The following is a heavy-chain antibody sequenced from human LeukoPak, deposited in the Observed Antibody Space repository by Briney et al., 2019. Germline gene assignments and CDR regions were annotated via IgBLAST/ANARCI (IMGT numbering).Heavy chain of an antibody. Sequence: GGSLRLSCAASGFTFSSSAMSWGRQAPGKGLEWVSRISGSGDSTYYADSVKGRFTISRDNSKNTLYLQMNSLRAEDTAVYYCAKEKSAATPNPFDYWGQGTLVTVSS. V-gene: IGHV3-23*01. CDR3: AKEKSAATPNPFDY. CDR1: GFTFSSSA. J-gene: IGHJ4*02. D-gene: IGHD2-2*01. CDR2: ISGSGDST.